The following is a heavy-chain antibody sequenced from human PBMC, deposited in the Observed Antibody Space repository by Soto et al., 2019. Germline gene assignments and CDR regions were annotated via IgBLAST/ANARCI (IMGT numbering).Heavy chain of an antibody. J-gene: IGHJ4*02. V-gene: IGHV1-18*01. Sequence: QVQLVQSGAEVKKPGASVKVSCKASGYTFASYAISWLRQAPGQGLEWMGWISAYNGNTNYAQTLQGRATMNTDTSTSTAYIELRSPISDDTAVYDCASDPPPPDYWGQGTLVTVSP. CDR1: GYTFASYA. CDR2: ISAYNGNT. CDR3: ASDPPPPDY.